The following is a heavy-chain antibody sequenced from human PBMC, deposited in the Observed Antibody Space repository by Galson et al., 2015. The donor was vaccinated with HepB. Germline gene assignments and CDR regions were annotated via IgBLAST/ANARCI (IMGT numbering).Heavy chain of an antibody. D-gene: IGHD3-16*01. J-gene: IGHJ4*02. CDR3: AKGRYASRSHFDS. CDR1: GFTFSNYA. CDR2: ISASGADT. V-gene: IGHV3-23*01. Sequence: SLRLSCAASGFTFSNYAMSWVRQARGKGLEWVSTISASGADTKYAESVNGRFTISRDNANNTLSLQMTSPRGEDTALYFCAKGRYASRSHFDSWGQGALVTVSS.